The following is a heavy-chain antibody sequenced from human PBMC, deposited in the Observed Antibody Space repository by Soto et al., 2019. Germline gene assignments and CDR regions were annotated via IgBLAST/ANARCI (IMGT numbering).Heavy chain of an antibody. Sequence: SVKVSCKASGGTFSSHAISWVRQAPGQGLEWMGGIIPIFGTANYAQKFQGRVTITADESTSTAYMELSSLRSEDTAVYYCACRLYDILTGHFDYWGQGTLVNVSS. CDR3: ACRLYDILTGHFDY. CDR2: IIPIFGTA. D-gene: IGHD3-9*01. V-gene: IGHV1-69*13. J-gene: IGHJ4*02. CDR1: GGTFSSHA.